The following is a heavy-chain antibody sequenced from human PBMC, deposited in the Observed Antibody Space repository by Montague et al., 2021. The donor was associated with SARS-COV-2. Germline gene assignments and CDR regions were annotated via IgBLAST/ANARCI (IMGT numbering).Heavy chain of an antibody. Sequence: SETLSLTCAVYGGSFSVYYWSWIRQPPGKGLEWIGEINHSGSTNYNPSLKSRVTISVDTSKNQVSLKLSSVTAADTAVYYCARMRFFDWPPHYYMDVWGKGTWVTVSS. CDR1: GGSFSVYY. CDR3: ARMRFFDWPPHYYMDV. J-gene: IGHJ6*03. V-gene: IGHV4-34*01. D-gene: IGHD3-9*01. CDR2: INHSGST.